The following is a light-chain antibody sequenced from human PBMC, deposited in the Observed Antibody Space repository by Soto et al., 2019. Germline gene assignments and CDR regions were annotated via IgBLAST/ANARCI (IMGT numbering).Light chain of an antibody. CDR1: RGHSNYI. Sequence: QYVLTQLSSASASLGSSDTLTCTLSRGHSNYIIAWHQQQPGKAPRYLMKLECSGSYNKGSEVPDRFSGYSSGADGDLTISNPQYDDGADYHGDTCHSNMLAFCGGSELTVL. CDR2: LECSGSY. J-gene: IGLJ2*01. V-gene: IGLV4-60*02. CDR3: DTCHSNMLA.